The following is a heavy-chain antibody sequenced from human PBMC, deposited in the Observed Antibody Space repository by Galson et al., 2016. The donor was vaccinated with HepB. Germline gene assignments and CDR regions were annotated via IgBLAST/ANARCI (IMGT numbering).Heavy chain of an antibody. CDR2: ISGSGGST. J-gene: IGHJ4*02. Sequence: SLRLSCAASGFTFSSYAMSWVRQAPGKGLEWVSGISGSGGSTNYGDSVRGRFTISRDNSKNTLFLQMNSLRAEDTAVYYCATYYDFSRGSYSDYWGQGTLVTVSS. CDR1: GFTFSSYA. D-gene: IGHD3-3*01. CDR3: ATYYDFSRGSYSDY. V-gene: IGHV3-23*01.